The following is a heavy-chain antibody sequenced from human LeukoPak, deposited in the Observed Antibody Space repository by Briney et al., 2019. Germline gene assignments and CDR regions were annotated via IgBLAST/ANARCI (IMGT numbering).Heavy chain of an antibody. CDR3: ARDREYSSSPGPSFDF. CDR1: GFTFSSYG. Sequence: GGSLRLSCAASGFTFSSYGMHWVRQAPGKGLEWVAVISYDGSNKYYADSVRGRFTISRDNSKNTLYLQMNSLRAEDTAVYYCARDREYSSSPGPSFDFWGQGTLVTVSS. CDR2: ISYDGSNK. V-gene: IGHV3-30*03. D-gene: IGHD6-6*01. J-gene: IGHJ4*02.